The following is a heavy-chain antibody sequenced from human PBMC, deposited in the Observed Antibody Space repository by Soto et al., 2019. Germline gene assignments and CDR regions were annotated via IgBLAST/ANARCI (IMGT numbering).Heavy chain of an antibody. CDR3: ARAGYSSGWLGRLDWFVP. Sequence: SETLSLTCAVSGGSISGGGYSWSWIRQPPGKGLEWIGYIYHSGSTYYNPSLKSRVTISVDRSKNQFSLKLSSVTAADTAVYYCARAGYSSGWLGRLDWFVPWGQGTLVTVSS. CDR1: GGSISGGGYS. CDR2: IYHSGST. J-gene: IGHJ5*02. D-gene: IGHD6-19*01. V-gene: IGHV4-30-2*01.